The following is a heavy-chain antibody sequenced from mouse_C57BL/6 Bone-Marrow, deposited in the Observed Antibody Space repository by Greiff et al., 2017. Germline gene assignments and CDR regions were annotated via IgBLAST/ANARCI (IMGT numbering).Heavy chain of an antibody. CDR2: ISSGGDYI. CDR1: GFTFSSYA. CDR3: IIYYDHDGRRAWFAY. J-gene: IGHJ3*01. D-gene: IGHD2-4*01. Sequence: EVKLVESGEGLVKPGGSLKLSCAASGFTFSSYAMSWVRQTPEKRLEWVAYISSGGDYIYYADTVKGRFTISRDNARNTLYLQMSSLKSEDAAMYYCIIYYDHDGRRAWFAYWGQGTLVTVSA. V-gene: IGHV5S21*01.